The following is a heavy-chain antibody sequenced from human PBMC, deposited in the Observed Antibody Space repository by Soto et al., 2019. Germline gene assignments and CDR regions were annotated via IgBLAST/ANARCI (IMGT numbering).Heavy chain of an antibody. Sequence: EVQLVESGGGLVQPGRSPRLSCAASGFTFDDYAMHWVRQAPGKGLEWVSGISWNSGSIGYADSVKGRFTISRDNAKNSLYLQMNSLRAEDTALYYCAKGDSSGWYADYWGQGTLVTVSS. CDR2: ISWNSGSI. CDR3: AKGDSSGWYADY. J-gene: IGHJ4*02. CDR1: GFTFDDYA. D-gene: IGHD6-19*01. V-gene: IGHV3-9*01.